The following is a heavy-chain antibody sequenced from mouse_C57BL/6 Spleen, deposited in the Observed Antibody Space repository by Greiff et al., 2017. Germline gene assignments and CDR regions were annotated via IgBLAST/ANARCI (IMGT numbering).Heavy chain of an antibody. V-gene: IGHV1-55*01. CDR1: GYTFTSYW. J-gene: IGHJ1*03. CDR2: IYPGSGST. CDR3: ARCDGYYWYFDV. Sequence: QVQLKQPGAELVKPGASVKMSCKASGYTFTSYWITWVKQRPGQGLEWIGDIYPGSGSTNYNEKFKSKATLTVDTSSSTAYMQLSSLTSEDSAVYYCARCDGYYWYFDVWGTGTTGTVSS. D-gene: IGHD2-3*01.